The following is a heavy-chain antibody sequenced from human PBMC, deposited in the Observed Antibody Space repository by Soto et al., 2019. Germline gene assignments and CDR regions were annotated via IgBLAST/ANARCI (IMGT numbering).Heavy chain of an antibody. Sequence: GGSLRLSCAASGFTFSSYGMHWVRQAPGKGLEWVAVIWYDGSNKYYADSVKGRFTISRDNSKNTLYLQMNSLRAEDTAVYYCARETDHYGDYSLRYFDYWGQGTLVTVSS. V-gene: IGHV3-33*01. CDR1: GFTFSSYG. D-gene: IGHD4-17*01. CDR3: ARETDHYGDYSLRYFDY. CDR2: IWYDGSNK. J-gene: IGHJ4*02.